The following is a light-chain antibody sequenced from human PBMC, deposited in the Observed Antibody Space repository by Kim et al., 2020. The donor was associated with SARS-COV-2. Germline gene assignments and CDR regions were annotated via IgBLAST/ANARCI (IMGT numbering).Light chain of an antibody. Sequence: SYVLTQPPSVSVSPGQTASITCSGDKLGDRYACWYQQRPGRSPVLVIYEDDKRPSGIPERFSGSNSGNTATLTISGTQAMDEADYYCQAWDTATHVVFGGGTQLTVL. J-gene: IGLJ2*01. CDR3: QAWDTATHVV. CDR2: EDD. CDR1: KLGDRY. V-gene: IGLV3-1*01.